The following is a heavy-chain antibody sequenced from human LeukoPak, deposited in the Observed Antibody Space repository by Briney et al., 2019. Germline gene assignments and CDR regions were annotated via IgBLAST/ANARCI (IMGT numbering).Heavy chain of an antibody. CDR2: IYSGGST. D-gene: IGHD6-6*01. Sequence: GGSLRLSCVVSGFTVSNNYMSWVRQAPRKGLEWVSLIYSGGSTYYADSVKGRFTISRDSSKNTLYLQMNSLRAEDTAVYYCARGFARGFDYWGQGTLVTVSS. J-gene: IGHJ4*02. V-gene: IGHV3-53*01. CDR1: GFTVSNNY. CDR3: ARGFARGFDY.